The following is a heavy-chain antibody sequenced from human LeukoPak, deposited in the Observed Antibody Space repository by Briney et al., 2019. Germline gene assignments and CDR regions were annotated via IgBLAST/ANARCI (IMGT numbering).Heavy chain of an antibody. Sequence: SETLSLTCTVSGGSISSHYWSWLRQPPGKGLEWIGYIYYSGSTNYNPSLKSRVTISVDTSKNQFSLKLSSVTAADTAVYYCARGQHYYGSGSLYFDYWGQGTLVTVSS. CDR3: ARGQHYYGSGSLYFDY. D-gene: IGHD3-10*01. CDR1: GGSISSHY. J-gene: IGHJ4*02. CDR2: IYYSGST. V-gene: IGHV4-59*11.